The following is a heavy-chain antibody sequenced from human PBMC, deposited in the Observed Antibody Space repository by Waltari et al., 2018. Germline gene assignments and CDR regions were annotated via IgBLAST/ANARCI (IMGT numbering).Heavy chain of an antibody. CDR3: ASKRGSWFDY. J-gene: IGHJ4*02. V-gene: IGHV4-59*01. CDR1: GGSISSYY. Sequence: QVQLQESGPGLVKPSETLSLTCTVPGGSISSYYWSWISQPPGKGLEWVGYIYYSGSTNYNPSLKSRVTISVDTSKNQFSLKLSSVTAADTAVYYCASKRGSWFDYWGQGTLVTVSS. D-gene: IGHD6-13*01. CDR2: IYYSGST.